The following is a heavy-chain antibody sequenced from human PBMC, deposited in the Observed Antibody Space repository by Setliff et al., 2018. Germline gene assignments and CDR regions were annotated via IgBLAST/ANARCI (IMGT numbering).Heavy chain of an antibody. D-gene: IGHD2-8*01. CDR1: GLRFSDAW. V-gene: IGHV3-15*01. Sequence: GGSLRLSCAVSGLRFSDAWVSWVRQAPGKGLEWAGRIKSYGSGGAIDYAAPVEGRFTISRDDSKNTVYLQMSSLKIEDTAVYYCVHNADFIGTFNTWGQGTMVTVSS. CDR2: IKSYGSGGAI. CDR3: VHNADFIGTFNT. J-gene: IGHJ3*01.